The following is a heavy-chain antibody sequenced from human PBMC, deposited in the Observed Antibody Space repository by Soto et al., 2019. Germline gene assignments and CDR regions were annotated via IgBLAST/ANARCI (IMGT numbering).Heavy chain of an antibody. J-gene: IGHJ4*02. CDR2: IKQDGSEK. D-gene: IGHD1-26*01. V-gene: IGHV3-7*01. CDR3: ASVRLLSRPAKTHL. Sequence: GGSLRLSCAASGFTFSSYWMSWVRQAPGKGLEWVANIKQDGSEKYYVDSVKGRFTISRDNAKNSLYLQMNSLRAEDTAVYYCASVRLLSRPAKTHLWGQGTLVTVSS. CDR1: GFTFSSYW.